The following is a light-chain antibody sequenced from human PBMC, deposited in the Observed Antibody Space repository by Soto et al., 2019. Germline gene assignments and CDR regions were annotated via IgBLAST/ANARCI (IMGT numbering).Light chain of an antibody. CDR3: SSYISSSTLEV. J-gene: IGLJ1*01. CDR2: DVT. V-gene: IGLV2-14*03. Sequence: QSALTQPASVSGSPGQSITISCTGTSSDVSGYDFVSWFQQHPGKAPKLMIYDVTNRPSGVPDRFSGSKSANTASLTISGLQAEDEADYYCSSYISSSTLEVFGTGTKLTVL. CDR1: SSDVSGYDF.